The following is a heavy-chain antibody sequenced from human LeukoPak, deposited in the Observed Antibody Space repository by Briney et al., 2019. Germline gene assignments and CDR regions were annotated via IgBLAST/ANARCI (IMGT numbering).Heavy chain of an antibody. CDR1: GGSISSGGYS. V-gene: IGHV4-30-2*01. CDR3: AGGGGGGRSGYRGGGYFDY. CDR2: IYHSGST. Sequence: PSQTLSLTCAVSGGSISSGGYSWSWIRQPPGKGLEWIGYIYHSGSTYYNPSLKSRVTISVDRSKNQFSLKLSSVTAADTAVYVGAGGGGGGRSGYRGGGYFDYWGQGTLVTVSS. J-gene: IGHJ4*02. D-gene: IGHD6-13*01.